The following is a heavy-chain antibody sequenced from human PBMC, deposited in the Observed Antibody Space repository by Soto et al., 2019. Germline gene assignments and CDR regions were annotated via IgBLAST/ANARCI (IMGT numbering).Heavy chain of an antibody. J-gene: IGHJ6*02. CDR2: ISPYTGNT. V-gene: IGHV1-18*01. CDR1: GYIFVNYG. CDR3: VMVDNYVTPTPQVV. D-gene: IGHD3-16*01. Sequence: QVQLVQSGDEVKKPGASVKVSCKASGYIFVNYGIAWVRQARGQGLEWMGWISPYTGNTHSATKIQGRLTMTTDTSTSTAYMDLGTLTSDDTAVYYCVMVDNYVTPTPQVVWGQGTTVSVSS.